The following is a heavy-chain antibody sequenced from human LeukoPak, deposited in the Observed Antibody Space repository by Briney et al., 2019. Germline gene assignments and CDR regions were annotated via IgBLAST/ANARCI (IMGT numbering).Heavy chain of an antibody. V-gene: IGHV4-59*01. Sequence: PSETLSLNCTVSGGSISSYYWSWIRQPPGKGLEWIGYIYYSGSTNYNPSLKSRVTISVDTSKNQFSLKLSSVTAADTAVYYCARTPGYSSSWYLGYYCYMDVWGKGTTVTVSS. CDR2: IYYSGST. CDR3: ARTPGYSSSWYLGYYCYMDV. CDR1: GGSISSYY. J-gene: IGHJ6*03. D-gene: IGHD6-13*01.